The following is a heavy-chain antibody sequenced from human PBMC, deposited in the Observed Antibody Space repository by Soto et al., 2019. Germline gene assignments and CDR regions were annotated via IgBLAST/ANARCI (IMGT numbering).Heavy chain of an antibody. V-gene: IGHV4-61*08. D-gene: IGHD6-6*01. J-gene: IGHJ4*02. CDR2: IYYSGTT. Sequence: SETLSLTCTVSGGSISSGGYYWSWIRQHPGKGLEWIGYIYYSGTTNYNPSLKSRATISVDTSRNQFSLKMSSVTAADTAVYYCARSSLAATGKPYYFDNWGQGTLVTVSS. CDR3: ARSSLAATGKPYYFDN. CDR1: GGSISSGGYY.